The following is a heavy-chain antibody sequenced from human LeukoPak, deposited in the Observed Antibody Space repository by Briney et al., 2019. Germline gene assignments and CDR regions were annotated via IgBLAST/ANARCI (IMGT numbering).Heavy chain of an antibody. V-gene: IGHV3-74*01. Sequence: GGSLRLSCAASGFTFSSYWMHWVRQAPGKGLVWVSRISTDGSTTTYADSVKGRFTISRDNSKNTLYLQMNSLRAEDTAVYYCARGVDYYENSGTIDYWGQGTLVTVSS. CDR1: GFTFSSYW. CDR2: ISTDGSTT. J-gene: IGHJ4*02. D-gene: IGHD3-22*01. CDR3: ARGVDYYENSGTIDY.